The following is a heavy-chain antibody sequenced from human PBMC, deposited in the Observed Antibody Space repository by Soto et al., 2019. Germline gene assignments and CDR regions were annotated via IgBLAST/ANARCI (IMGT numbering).Heavy chain of an antibody. J-gene: IGHJ6*02. Sequence: NPSETLSLTCTVSGDSITSGDYYWSWIRQSPGKGLEWVGYIFYSGTTYYNPSLKSRVTISLDTSKNQFSLKVTSVTAADTAVYYCARDRRVSNNWSPGDYYHYGMDVWGQGTTVTVSS. D-gene: IGHD1-1*01. CDR2: IFYSGTT. V-gene: IGHV4-30-4*01. CDR3: ARDRRVSNNWSPGDYYHYGMDV. CDR1: GDSITSGDYY.